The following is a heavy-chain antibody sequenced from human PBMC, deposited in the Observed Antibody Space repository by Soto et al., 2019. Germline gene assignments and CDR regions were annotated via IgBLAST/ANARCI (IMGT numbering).Heavy chain of an antibody. Sequence: SETLSLTCTVSGGSINDFYWSWIRQPPGKGLEWIGYIYYSGSTDYNPSLKGRVTISVDTSKNQFSLKLRSVTAADTAVYYCARLYYDFWSGYSNWFDPWGQGTLVTVSS. CDR3: ARLYYDFWSGYSNWFDP. CDR1: GGSINDFY. V-gene: IGHV4-59*01. CDR2: IYYSGST. D-gene: IGHD3-3*01. J-gene: IGHJ5*02.